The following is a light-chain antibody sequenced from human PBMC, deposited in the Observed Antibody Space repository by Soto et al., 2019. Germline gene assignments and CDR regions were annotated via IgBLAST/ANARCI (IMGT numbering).Light chain of an antibody. J-gene: IGLJ1*01. CDR3: CSYAGIRV. Sequence: QSVLTQPASVSGSAGQSITISCTGTSSDVGSYNLVSWYQQYSGKAPKLLIYEVNKRPPGVSNRFSGSKSGNTASLTISGLQAEDEADYYCCSYAGIRVFGTGTRSPS. CDR2: EVN. CDR1: SSDVGSYNL. V-gene: IGLV2-23*02.